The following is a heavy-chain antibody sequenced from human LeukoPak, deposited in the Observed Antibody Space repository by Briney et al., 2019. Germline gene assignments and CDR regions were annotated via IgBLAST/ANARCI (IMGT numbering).Heavy chain of an antibody. J-gene: IGHJ3*02. Sequence: ASETLSLTCTVSGGSISSGGYYWSWLRQHPGKGLEWIGYIYYSGSTYYNPSLKSRVTISVDTSKNQFSLKLSSVTAADTAVYYCARVSYDFWSGDADAFDIWGQGTMVTVSS. CDR1: GGSISSGGYY. D-gene: IGHD3-3*01. V-gene: IGHV4-31*03. CDR2: IYYSGST. CDR3: ARVSYDFWSGDADAFDI.